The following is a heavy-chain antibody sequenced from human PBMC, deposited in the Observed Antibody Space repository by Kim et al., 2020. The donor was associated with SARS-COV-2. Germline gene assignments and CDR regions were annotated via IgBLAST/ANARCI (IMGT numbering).Heavy chain of an antibody. CDR1: GFTFSSYS. V-gene: IGHV3-21*01. J-gene: IGHJ4*02. D-gene: IGHD1-26*01. CDR3: ASGGVGATTYDGPVLNY. CDR2: ISSSSSYI. Sequence: GGSLRLSCAASGFTFSSYSMNWVRQAPGKGLEWVSSISSSSSYIYYADSVKGRFTISRDNAKNSLYLQMNSLRAEDTAVYYCASGGVGATTYDGPVLNYWGQGTLVTVSS.